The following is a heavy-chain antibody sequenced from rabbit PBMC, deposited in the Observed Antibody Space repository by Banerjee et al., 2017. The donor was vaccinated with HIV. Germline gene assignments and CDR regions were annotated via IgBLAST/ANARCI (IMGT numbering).Heavy chain of an antibody. D-gene: IGHD8-1*01. J-gene: IGHJ4*01. Sequence: QSLEETGGGLVQPGASLTLTCTASGFTFSSYWMSWVRQAPGKGLEWIGIITADTGRSYYASWAKGRFTISKISSTTVTLQMTSLTAADTATYFCARSYGASSYYGLNLWGPGTLVTVS. CDR1: GFTFSSYW. CDR3: ARSYGASSYYGLNL. CDR2: ITADTGRS. V-gene: IGHV1S40*01.